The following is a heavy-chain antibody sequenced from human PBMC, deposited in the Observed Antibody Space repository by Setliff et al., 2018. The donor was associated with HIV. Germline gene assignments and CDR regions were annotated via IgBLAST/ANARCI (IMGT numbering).Heavy chain of an antibody. CDR1: GGTFSTNA. CDR3: ARTVNDYGDYYFNY. Sequence: ASVKVSCKASGGTFSTNAIHWVRQAPGQRLEWMGWINAGTGNTKYSQNFQGRVTFSRDTSASTAYMELSSLRSEDTAVYYCARTVNDYGDYYFNYWGQGTLVTVSS. V-gene: IGHV1-3*01. D-gene: IGHD4-17*01. J-gene: IGHJ4*02. CDR2: INAGTGNT.